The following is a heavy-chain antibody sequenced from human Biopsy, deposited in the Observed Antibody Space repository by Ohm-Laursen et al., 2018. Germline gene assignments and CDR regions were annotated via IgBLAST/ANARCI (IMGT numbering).Heavy chain of an antibody. CDR1: GFTFSSYA. CDR3: ARDPIVGSKADGMDV. V-gene: IGHV3-33*08. D-gene: IGHD1-26*01. Sequence: SLRLSCAASGFTFSSYAMTWVRQAPGKGLEWVSIIWYDGSNEYYADSVKGRFTISRDNSKNTVFLQMSSLRAEDTGVYYCARDPIVGSKADGMDVWGQGTTVTVPS. CDR2: IWYDGSNE. J-gene: IGHJ6*02.